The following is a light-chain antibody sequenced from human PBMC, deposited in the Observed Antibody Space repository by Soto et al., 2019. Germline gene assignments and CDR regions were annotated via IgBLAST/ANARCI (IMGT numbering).Light chain of an antibody. V-gene: IGLV1-40*01. CDR2: GNS. J-gene: IGLJ1*01. Sequence: QSVLTQPPSVSGAPGQRVTISCTRSSSNIGAGYDVHWCQQLPGTAPKLLIYGNSNRPSGVPDRFSGSKSGTSASLAITGLQAEDEADYYGQSYASSLSGSYVFGTGTKLTVL. CDR1: SSNIGAGYD. CDR3: QSYASSLSGSYV.